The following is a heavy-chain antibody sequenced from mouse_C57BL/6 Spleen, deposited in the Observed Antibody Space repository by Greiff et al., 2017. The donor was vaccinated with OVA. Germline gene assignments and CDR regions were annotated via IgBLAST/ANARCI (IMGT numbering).Heavy chain of an antibody. CDR3: ARRDSSVDY. V-gene: IGHV1-42*01. CDR2: INPSTGGT. D-gene: IGHD3-2*02. Sequence: EVKLQQSGPELVKPGASVKISCKASGYSFTGYYMNWVKQSPEKSLEWIGEINPSTGGTTYNQKFKAKATLTVDKSSSTAYMQLKSLTSEDSAVYYCARRDSSVDYWGQGTTLTVSS. J-gene: IGHJ2*01. CDR1: GYSFTGYY.